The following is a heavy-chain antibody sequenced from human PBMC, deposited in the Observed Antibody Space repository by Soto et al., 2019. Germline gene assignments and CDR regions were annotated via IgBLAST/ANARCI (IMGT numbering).Heavy chain of an antibody. D-gene: IGHD6-19*01. J-gene: IGHJ5*02. CDR2: IYHSGST. CDR1: GGSVSSGSYY. Sequence: SETLSLTCTVSGGSVSSGSYYWSWIRQPPGKGLEWIGEIYHSGSTNYNPSLKSRVTISVDKSKNQFSLKLSSVTAADTAVYYCARSRILAVAGTIQYNWFDPWGQGTLVTVSS. V-gene: IGHV4-61*01. CDR3: ARSRILAVAGTIQYNWFDP.